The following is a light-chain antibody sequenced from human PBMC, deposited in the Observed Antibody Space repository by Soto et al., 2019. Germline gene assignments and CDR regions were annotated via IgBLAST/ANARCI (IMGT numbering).Light chain of an antibody. CDR2: RAS. CDR3: QHYNFWPHS. V-gene: IGKV3-15*01. Sequence: EILLTQSPGALAVSQWEVATLSCGASQSVRDNLAWYQQKPGQAPRLLIYRASIRATGVPARFSGSGSGTEFTLTISGLQSEDVSIYFCQHYNFWPHSFGQGTKVDIK. J-gene: IGKJ2*01. CDR1: QSVRDN.